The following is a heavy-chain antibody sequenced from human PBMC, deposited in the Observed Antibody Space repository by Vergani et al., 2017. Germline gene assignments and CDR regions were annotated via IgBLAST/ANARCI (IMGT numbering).Heavy chain of an antibody. D-gene: IGHD3-16*01. J-gene: IGHJ3*02. V-gene: IGHV3-53*04. Sequence: EVQLVESGGGLVQPGGSLRLSCAASGFTVSSNYMSWVRQAPGKGLEWVSVIYSGGSTYYADSVKGRFTISRHNSKNTLYLQMNSLRAEDTAVYYCAKDFTSRVSLTDWGAFDIWGQGTMVTVSS. CDR2: IYSGGST. CDR1: GFTVSSNY. CDR3: AKDFTSRVSLTDWGAFDI.